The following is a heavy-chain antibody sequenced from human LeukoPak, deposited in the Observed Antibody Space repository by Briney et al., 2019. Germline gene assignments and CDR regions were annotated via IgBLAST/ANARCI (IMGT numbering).Heavy chain of an antibody. Sequence: ASVKVSCKASGYTFTSYYMHWVRQAPGQGLEWMGIINPSGGSTSYAQQFQGRVTMIRDTSTSTVYMELSSLRSEDTAVYYCARGPPDDYGLDYWGQGTLVTVSS. V-gene: IGHV1-46*01. CDR2: INPSGGST. CDR3: ARGPPDDYGLDY. J-gene: IGHJ4*02. CDR1: GYTFTSYY. D-gene: IGHD4-17*01.